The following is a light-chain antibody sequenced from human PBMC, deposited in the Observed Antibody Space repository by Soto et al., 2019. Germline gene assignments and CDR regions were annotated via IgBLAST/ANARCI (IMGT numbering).Light chain of an antibody. CDR2: DTS. Sequence: GCTRSPGKLSLSPGDRATLACRASQVIGSRNLAWHQQKPGQAPRLLIFDTSMRSTGIPDRFSGRGSETDFTLTSNRLEDEDVAVYYCQRYTTSITFGQGTRLEIK. J-gene: IGKJ5*01. V-gene: IGKV3-20*01. CDR3: QRYTTSIT. CDR1: QVIGSRN.